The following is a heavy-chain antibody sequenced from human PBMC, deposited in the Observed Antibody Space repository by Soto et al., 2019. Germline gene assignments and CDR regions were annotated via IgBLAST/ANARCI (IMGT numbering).Heavy chain of an antibody. CDR2: INDRGSI. V-gene: IGHV4-34*01. D-gene: IGHD3-9*01. CDR1: GGSFSGYY. Sequence: QVQLQQWGAGPLRPLETLSLTCGVSGGSFSGYYWAWIRQSPGKGLEWIGEINDRGSINYNPSLESRVSISVATSKNHYSLKLRSVTAADTAVYYCARESHDILTGPPWVWYFDLWGRGTLVTVSS. CDR3: ARESHDILTGPPWVWYFDL. J-gene: IGHJ2*01.